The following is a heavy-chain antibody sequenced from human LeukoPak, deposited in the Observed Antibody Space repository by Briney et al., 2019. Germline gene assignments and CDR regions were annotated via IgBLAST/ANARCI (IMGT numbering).Heavy chain of an antibody. V-gene: IGHV3-7*01. CDR1: GFSFSTYW. J-gene: IGHJ4*02. CDR2: IKEDGSET. D-gene: IGHD1-14*01. Sequence: GGSLRLSCAASGFSFSTYWMSWVRQAPEKGLEWVANIKEDGSETYYVDSLRGRFTISRDNVKNSLYLQINSLRAEDTAVYYCGRDSFETDIDYWGQGTLVTVSS. CDR3: GRDSFETDIDY.